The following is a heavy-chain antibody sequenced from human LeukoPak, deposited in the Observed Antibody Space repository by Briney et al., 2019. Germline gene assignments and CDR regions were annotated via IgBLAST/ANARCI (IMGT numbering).Heavy chain of an antibody. CDR2: ISSNGGST. J-gene: IGHJ4*02. V-gene: IGHV3-64*01. CDR1: GFTFSSYA. Sequence: PGGSLRLSCAASGFTFSSYAMHWVRQAPGKGLEYVSAISSNGGSTYHANSVKGRFTISRDNSKNTLYLQMGSLRAEDMAVYYCASAEGYCSSTSCYWYFDYWGQGTLVTVSS. CDR3: ASAEGYCSSTSCYWYFDY. D-gene: IGHD2-2*01.